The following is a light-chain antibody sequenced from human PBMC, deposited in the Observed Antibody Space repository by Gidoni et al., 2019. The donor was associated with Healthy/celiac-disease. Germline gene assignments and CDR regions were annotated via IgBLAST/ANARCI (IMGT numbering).Light chain of an antibody. Sequence: QSALTQPRSVSGSPGQSVTISCTGTSSDVGGYNYVSWYQQHPGKAPKLMIYDVSQRPSGVPDRFSGSKSGHTASLTISGLQAEDEADYYCCSYAGSYTYVVFGGGTKLTVL. CDR3: CSYAGSYTYVV. CDR2: DVS. J-gene: IGLJ2*01. V-gene: IGLV2-11*01. CDR1: SSDVGGYNY.